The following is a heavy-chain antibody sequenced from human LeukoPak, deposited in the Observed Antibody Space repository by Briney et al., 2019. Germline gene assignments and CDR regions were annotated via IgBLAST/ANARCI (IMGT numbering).Heavy chain of an antibody. J-gene: IGHJ4*02. CDR2: ITGSGVST. CDR1: GFTFSSYA. Sequence: PGGSLRLSCAASGFTFSSYAMSWVRQAPGKGLECVSIITGSGVSTYYADSVKGRFTISRDNSENTLYLQMNSLRAEDTAVYYCAKYPTYYYESSGYYYFDYWGQGTLVTVSS. D-gene: IGHD3-22*01. V-gene: IGHV3-23*01. CDR3: AKYPTYYYESSGYYYFDY.